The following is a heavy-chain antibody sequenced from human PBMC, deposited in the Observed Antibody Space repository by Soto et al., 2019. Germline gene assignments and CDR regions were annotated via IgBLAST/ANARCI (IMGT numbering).Heavy chain of an antibody. J-gene: IGHJ6*02. CDR1: GFTFSNAW. CDR2: IKSKTDGGTT. D-gene: IGHD2-15*01. Sequence: GGSLRLSCAASGFTFSNAWMNWVRQAPGKGLEWVGRIKSKTDGGTTDYAAPVKGRFTISRDDSKNTLYLQMNSLKTEDTAVYYCTTGMSGRGVYYGMDVWGQGTTVTVSS. CDR3: TTGMSGRGVYYGMDV. V-gene: IGHV3-15*07.